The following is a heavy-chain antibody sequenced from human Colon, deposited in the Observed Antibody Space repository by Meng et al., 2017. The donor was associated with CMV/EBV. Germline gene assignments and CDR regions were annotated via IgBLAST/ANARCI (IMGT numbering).Heavy chain of an antibody. D-gene: IGHD6-6*01. J-gene: IGHJ6*02. CDR1: GFTFSNYG. V-gene: IGHV3-30*02. Sequence: GESLKISCVASGFTFSNYGIHWVRQAPGKGLEWVAFIRYDGNDKYYGDSVKGRFTISRDNSKNTLYLQMNSLRPEDTAVYYCAKHIRQLIKYYFYGMNVWGQGTTVTVSS. CDR2: IRYDGNDK. CDR3: AKHIRQLIKYYFYGMNV.